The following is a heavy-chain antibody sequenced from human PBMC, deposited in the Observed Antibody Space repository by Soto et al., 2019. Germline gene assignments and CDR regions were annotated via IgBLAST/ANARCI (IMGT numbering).Heavy chain of an antibody. CDR2: ISGSGSTI. CDR1: GFTFSSYA. J-gene: IGHJ4*02. V-gene: IGHV3-23*01. Sequence: GGSLRLSCAASGFTFSSYAMSWVRQAPGKGLEWVSGISGSGSTIYYADSVKGRFTISRDNSKNTLYLQMGSLRAEDTAVYYCAKVFYYYDSSGYYYFDYWGQGTLVTVSS. CDR3: AKVFYYYDSSGYYYFDY. D-gene: IGHD3-22*01.